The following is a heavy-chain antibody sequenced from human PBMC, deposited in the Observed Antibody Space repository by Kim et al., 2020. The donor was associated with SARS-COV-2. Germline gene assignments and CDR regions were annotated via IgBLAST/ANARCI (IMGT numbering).Heavy chain of an antibody. J-gene: IGHJ6*02. D-gene: IGHD3-9*01. CDR2: IYYSGRT. Sequence: SETLSLTCTVSGGSISSGGYYCSWIRQHPGKGLEWIGYIYYSGRTYYNPSLKSRVTISVDTSKNQFSLKLSSVTAADTAVYYCARVPLRFDWLFHPLPRNGMDAWGQGTTVTVSS. CDR1: GGSISSGGYY. V-gene: IGHV4-31*03. CDR3: ARVPLRFDWLFHPLPRNGMDA.